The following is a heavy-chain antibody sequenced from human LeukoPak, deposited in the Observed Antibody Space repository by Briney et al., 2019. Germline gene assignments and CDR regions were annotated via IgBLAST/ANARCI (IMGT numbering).Heavy chain of an antibody. V-gene: IGHV4-34*01. Sequence: SETLSLTCAVYGGSFSGYYWSWIRQPPGKGLEWIGEINHSGSTNYNPSLKSRVTISVDTSKNQFSLKLSSVTAADTAVYYCARGAVDTAMAHFDYWGQGTLVTVSS. CDR1: GGSFSGYY. CDR3: ARGAVDTAMAHFDY. J-gene: IGHJ4*02. CDR2: INHSGST. D-gene: IGHD5-18*01.